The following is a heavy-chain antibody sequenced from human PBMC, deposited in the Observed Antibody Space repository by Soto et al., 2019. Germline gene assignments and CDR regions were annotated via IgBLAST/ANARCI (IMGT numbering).Heavy chain of an antibody. D-gene: IGHD4-17*01. Sequence: NPSETLSLTCAVYGGSFSGYYWSWIRQPPGKGLEWIGEINHSGSTNYNPSLKSRVTISVDTSKNQFSLKLSSVTAADTAVYYCARFSVTTPNFDYWGQGTLVTVSS. CDR3: ARFSVTTPNFDY. CDR1: GGSFSGYY. J-gene: IGHJ4*02. CDR2: INHSGST. V-gene: IGHV4-34*01.